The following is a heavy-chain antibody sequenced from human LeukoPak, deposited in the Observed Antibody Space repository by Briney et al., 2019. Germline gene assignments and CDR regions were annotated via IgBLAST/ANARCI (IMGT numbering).Heavy chain of an antibody. CDR2: ITSSSSEI. D-gene: IGHD2-21*01. J-gene: IGHJ3*02. V-gene: IGHV3-21*01. CDR3: ARDRGGGGREDAFDI. Sequence: GGSLRLSCAASGFTFSSYSMNCVCEAPGGGLEWVSSITSSSSEIYYADSVKGRFTISRDNAKNSLYLQMNSLRAEDTAVYYCARDRGGGGREDAFDIWGQGTMVTVSS. CDR1: GFTFSSYS.